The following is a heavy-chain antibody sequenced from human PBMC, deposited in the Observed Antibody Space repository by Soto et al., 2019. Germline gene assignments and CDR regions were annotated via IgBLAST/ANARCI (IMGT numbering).Heavy chain of an antibody. J-gene: IGHJ4*02. CDR3: ARSLSLTVTTDY. Sequence: QLQLQESGPGLVKPSETLSLTCTVSGGSISSSSYYWGWIRQPPGKGLEWIGSIYYSGSTYYNPSLKSRVTISVDTSKNQFSLKLSSVTAADTAVYYCARSLSLTVTTDYWVQGTLVTVSS. D-gene: IGHD4-17*01. CDR1: GGSISSSSYY. V-gene: IGHV4-39*01. CDR2: IYYSGST.